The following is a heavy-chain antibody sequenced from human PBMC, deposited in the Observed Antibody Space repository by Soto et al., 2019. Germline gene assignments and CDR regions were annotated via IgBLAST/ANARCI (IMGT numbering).Heavy chain of an antibody. V-gene: IGHV4-39*01. J-gene: IGHJ4*02. Sequence: SETLSLTCTVSGGSISSSSYYWGWFRQPPGKGLEWIGSIYYSGSTYYNPSLKSRVTISVDTSKNQFSLKLSSVTAADTAVYYYARQIVVVTRFDHWGQGTLVTVS. CDR2: IYYSGST. CDR3: ARQIVVVTRFDH. D-gene: IGHD3-22*01. CDR1: GGSISSSSYY.